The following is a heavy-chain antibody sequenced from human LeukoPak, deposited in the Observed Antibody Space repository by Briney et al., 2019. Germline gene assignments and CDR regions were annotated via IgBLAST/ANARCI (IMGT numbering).Heavy chain of an antibody. CDR1: GFTFSSYG. D-gene: IGHD4-17*01. Sequence: PGGSLRLSCAASGFTFSSYGMHWVRQAPGKGLEWVAFIRYDGSNKCYADSVKGRFTISRDNSKNTLYLQMNSLRAEDTAVYYCASILDDYGDYGDYWGQGTLVTVSS. V-gene: IGHV3-30*02. CDR2: IRYDGSNK. J-gene: IGHJ4*02. CDR3: ASILDDYGDYGDY.